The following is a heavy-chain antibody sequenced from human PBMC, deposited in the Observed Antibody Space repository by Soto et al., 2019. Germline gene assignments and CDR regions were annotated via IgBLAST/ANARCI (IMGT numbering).Heavy chain of an antibody. Sequence: ASVKVSCKASGYTFTGYYMHWVRQAPGQGLEWMGWINPNSGGTNYAQKFQGWVTMTRDTSISTAYMELSRLRSDDTAVYYCARDGVSRYCSSTSCYYYYYYMDVWGKGTTVTVSS. V-gene: IGHV1-2*04. CDR3: ARDGVSRYCSSTSCYYYYYYMDV. CDR2: INPNSGGT. J-gene: IGHJ6*03. CDR1: GYTFTGYY. D-gene: IGHD2-2*01.